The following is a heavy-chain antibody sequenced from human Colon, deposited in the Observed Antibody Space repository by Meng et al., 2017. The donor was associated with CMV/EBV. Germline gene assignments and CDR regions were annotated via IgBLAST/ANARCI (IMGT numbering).Heavy chain of an antibody. Sequence: GESLKISCAPSGFTFNRYNLNWVRQAPGKGLEWVSYISNTGSTIYYADSVKCRFTISRDNAKNSLYLQMNSLRAEDTAVYYCARDWGAVTPLDYWGQGTLVTVSS. CDR2: ISNTGSTI. V-gene: IGHV3-48*04. J-gene: IGHJ4*02. D-gene: IGHD4-17*01. CDR3: ARDWGAVTPLDY. CDR1: GFTFNRYN.